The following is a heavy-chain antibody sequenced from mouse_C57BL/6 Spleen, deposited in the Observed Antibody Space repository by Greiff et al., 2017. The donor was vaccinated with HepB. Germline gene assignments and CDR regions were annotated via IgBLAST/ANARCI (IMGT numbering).Heavy chain of an antibody. D-gene: IGHD2-2*01. CDR3: AREGYDHSSAMDY. Sequence: VQLQQSGPELVKPGASVKISCKASGYAFSSSWMNWVKQRPGKGLEWIGRIYPGDGDTNYNGKFKGKATLTADKSSSTAYMQLSSLTSEDSAVYFCAREGYDHSSAMDYWGQGTSVTVSS. V-gene: IGHV1-82*01. CDR1: GYAFSSSW. J-gene: IGHJ4*01. CDR2: IYPGDGDT.